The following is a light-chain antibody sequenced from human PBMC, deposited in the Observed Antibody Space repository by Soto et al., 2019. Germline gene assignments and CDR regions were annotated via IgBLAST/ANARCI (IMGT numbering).Light chain of an antibody. V-gene: IGKV3-20*01. CDR1: QSVSSN. J-gene: IGKJ1*01. Sequence: EIVLTPSPDTLSLSPGDRATLSCRASQSVSSNLAWYQQKPGQAPRLLIYGASSRATGIPDRFSGSGSGTDFTLTISRLEPEDFAVYYCQQYGSSPKTFGQGTKVDIK. CDR2: GAS. CDR3: QQYGSSPKT.